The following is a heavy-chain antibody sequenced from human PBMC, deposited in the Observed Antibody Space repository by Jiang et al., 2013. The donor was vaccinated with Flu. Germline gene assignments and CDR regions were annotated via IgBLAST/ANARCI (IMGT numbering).Heavy chain of an antibody. CDR1: GFTFSSYA. Sequence: VQLVESGGGLVQPGGSLRLSCAASGFTFSSYAMSWVRQAPGKGLEWVSAISGSGGSTYYADSVKGRFTISRDNSKNTLYLQMNSLRAEDTAVYYCAKDTSGYIYDFWSGYMGYYYYMDVWGKGTTVTVSS. CDR3: AKDTSGYIYDFWSGYMGYYYYMDV. CDR2: ISGSGGST. D-gene: IGHD3-3*01. J-gene: IGHJ6*03. V-gene: IGHV3-23*04.